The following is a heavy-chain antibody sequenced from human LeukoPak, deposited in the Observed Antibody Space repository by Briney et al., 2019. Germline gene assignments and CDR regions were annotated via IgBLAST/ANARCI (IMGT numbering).Heavy chain of an antibody. CDR2: ISSGSSYI. D-gene: IGHD3-9*01. V-gene: IGHV3-21*01. J-gene: IGHJ4*02. CDR3: AKDRVLRYFDWLFDLDY. Sequence: GGSLRLSCAASGFTFSSYWMSWVRQAPGKGLEWVSSISSGSSYIYYADSVKGRFTISRDNAKNSLYLQMNSLRAEDTAVYYCAKDRVLRYFDWLFDLDYWGQGTLVTVSS. CDR1: GFTFSSYW.